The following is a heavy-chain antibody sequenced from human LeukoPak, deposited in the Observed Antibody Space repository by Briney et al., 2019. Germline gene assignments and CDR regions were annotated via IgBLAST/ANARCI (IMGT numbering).Heavy chain of an antibody. CDR2: INSDGSST. V-gene: IGHV3-74*01. CDR1: GFTFSSYW. D-gene: IGHD3-10*01. Sequence: GRSLRLSCAASGFTFSSYWMHWVRQAPGKGLVWVSRINSDGSSTSYADSVKGRFTISRDNAKNTLYLQMNSLRAEDTAVYYCARVMVRGVILPGYWGQGTLVTVSS. CDR3: ARVMVRGVILPGY. J-gene: IGHJ4*02.